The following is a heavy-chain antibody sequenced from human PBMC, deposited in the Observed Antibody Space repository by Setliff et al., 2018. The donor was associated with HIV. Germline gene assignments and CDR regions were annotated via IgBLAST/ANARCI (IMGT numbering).Heavy chain of an antibody. CDR3: VTGVGTSSVDY. D-gene: IGHD3-22*01. CDR2: IKTKTQRGTT. Sequence: GESLKISCAASGFTFSNSWMTWVRQAPGKGLEWVGRIKTKTQRGTTDYAAPAKGIFIIPRDDSKNTLYLQMNSLRSEDTAVYYCVTGVGTSSVDYWGQGTMVTVSS. V-gene: IGHV3-15*01. CDR1: GFTFSNSW. J-gene: IGHJ4*02.